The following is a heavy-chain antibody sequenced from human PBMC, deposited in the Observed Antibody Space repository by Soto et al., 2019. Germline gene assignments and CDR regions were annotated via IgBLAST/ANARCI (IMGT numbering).Heavy chain of an antibody. Sequence: PGGSVRLCCAASGLTFRNYWMSWVRQAPVKGLEWVANIKQDGSKKYDVDSVKGRFTISRDNAKQSLYLQMNSLRAEDTAVYECALDRGYSAYDSFDYWGQGPLVT. D-gene: IGHD5-12*01. CDR2: IKQDGSKK. J-gene: IGHJ4*02. CDR3: ALDRGYSAYDSFDY. CDR1: GLTFRNYW. V-gene: IGHV3-7*01.